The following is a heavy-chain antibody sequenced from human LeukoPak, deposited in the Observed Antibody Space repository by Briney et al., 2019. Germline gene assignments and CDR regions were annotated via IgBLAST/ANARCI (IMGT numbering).Heavy chain of an antibody. CDR3: AREGCSSTSCYNWFDP. D-gene: IGHD2-2*01. CDR1: GSSISSYY. Sequence: SETLSLTCTVSGSSISSYYWSWIRQPAGKGLEWIGRIYTSGSTNYNPSLKSRVTISVDASKNQFSLKLSSVTAADTAVYYCAREGCSSTSCYNWFDPWGQGTLVTVSS. J-gene: IGHJ5*02. CDR2: IYTSGST. V-gene: IGHV4-4*07.